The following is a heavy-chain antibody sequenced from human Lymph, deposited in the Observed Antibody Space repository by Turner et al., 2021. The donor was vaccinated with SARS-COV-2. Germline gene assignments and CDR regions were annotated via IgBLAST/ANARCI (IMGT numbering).Heavy chain of an antibody. CDR1: GFTFSPYT. J-gene: IGHJ4*02. CDR3: ARDIPTTADYFDY. D-gene: IGHD4-17*01. Sequence: EVQLVESGGGLVKPGGSLRLSCAASGFTFSPYTMNWVRQVPGKGLEWISSISSSSSYIYYADSVKGRFTISRDDAKNSLYLQMNSLRAEDTAVYYCARDIPTTADYFDYWGQGTLVTVSS. V-gene: IGHV3-21*01. CDR2: ISSSSSYI.